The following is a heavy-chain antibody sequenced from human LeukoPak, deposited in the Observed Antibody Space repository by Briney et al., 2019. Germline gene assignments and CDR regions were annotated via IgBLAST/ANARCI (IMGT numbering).Heavy chain of an antibody. V-gene: IGHV4-39*01. CDR2: IYYSGST. Sequence: SETLSLTCTVSGGSISSSSYYWGWIRQPPGKGLEWIGSIYYSGSTYYHPSLKSRVTISVDTSKNQFSLKLSSVTAADTAVYYCASLILTGYSPTHNWFDPWGQGTLVTVSS. CDR3: ASLILTGYSPTHNWFDP. D-gene: IGHD3-9*01. J-gene: IGHJ5*02. CDR1: GGSISSSSYY.